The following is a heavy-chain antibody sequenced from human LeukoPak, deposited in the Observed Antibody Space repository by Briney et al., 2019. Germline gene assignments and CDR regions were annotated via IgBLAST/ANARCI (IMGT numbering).Heavy chain of an antibody. CDR1: GFTFSSYG. CDR2: IWYDGSNR. Sequence: GGSLRLSCAASGFTFSSYGMHWVRQAPGKGLEWVAVIWYDGSNRYYADSVKGRFTISRDNSKNTLYLQMNSLRAEDTAVYYCARDEFSDDVEMAPGGYWGQGTLVTVSS. J-gene: IGHJ4*02. V-gene: IGHV3-33*01. CDR3: ARDEFSDDVEMAPGGY. D-gene: IGHD5-24*01.